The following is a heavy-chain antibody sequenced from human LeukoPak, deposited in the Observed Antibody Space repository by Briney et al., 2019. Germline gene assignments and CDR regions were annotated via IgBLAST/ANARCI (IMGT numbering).Heavy chain of an antibody. CDR1: GFTFSSYG. D-gene: IGHD3-22*01. CDR3: AKVDYDSSNGAFDI. Sequence: AGGSLRLSCAASGFTFSSYGMHWVRQAPGKGPEWVAVISYDGSNKYYADSVKGRFTISRDNSKNTLYLQMNSLRAEDTAVYYCAKVDYDSSNGAFDIWGQGTMVTVSS. CDR2: ISYDGSNK. J-gene: IGHJ3*02. V-gene: IGHV3-30*18.